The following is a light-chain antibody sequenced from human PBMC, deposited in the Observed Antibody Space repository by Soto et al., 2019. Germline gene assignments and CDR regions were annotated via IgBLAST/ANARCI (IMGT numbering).Light chain of an antibody. CDR2: GNS. CDR3: QSYDSSLSCSWGV. J-gene: IGLJ1*01. V-gene: IGLV1-40*01. Sequence: QSVLTQPPSVSGAPGQRVTISCTGSSSNIGAGYDVHWYQQLPGTAPKLLIYGNSNRPSGVPDRFSGSKSGTSASLAITGLQAEDEADYYCQSYDSSLSCSWGVFGTGPKVTVL. CDR1: SSNIGAGYD.